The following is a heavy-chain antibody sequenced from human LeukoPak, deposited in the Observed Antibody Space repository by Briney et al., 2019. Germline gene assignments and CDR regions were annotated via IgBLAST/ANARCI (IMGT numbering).Heavy chain of an antibody. Sequence: GGSLRLSCAASGFTFSSYGMHWVRQAPGKGLEWAAVMAYDGSNKFYADSVKGRFTISRDNSKNTLYLQMNSLRAEDTAVYYCAKEIGYASGSPHAFDIWGQGTMVTVSS. J-gene: IGHJ3*02. CDR3: AKEIGYASGSPHAFDI. V-gene: IGHV3-30*18. CDR2: MAYDGSNK. CDR1: GFTFSSYG. D-gene: IGHD3-10*01.